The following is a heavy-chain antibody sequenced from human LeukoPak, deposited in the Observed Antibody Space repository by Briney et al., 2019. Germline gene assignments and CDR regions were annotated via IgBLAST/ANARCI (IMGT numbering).Heavy chain of an antibody. Sequence: PSETLSLTCAVYGGSFSGYYWSWIRHPPGKGLEWIGEINHSGSTNYNPSLKSRVTISVDTSKNQFSLKLSSVTAADTAVYYCARSNWFDPWGQGTLVTVSS. CDR3: ARSNWFDP. V-gene: IGHV4-34*01. CDR1: GGSFSGYY. J-gene: IGHJ5*02. CDR2: INHSGST.